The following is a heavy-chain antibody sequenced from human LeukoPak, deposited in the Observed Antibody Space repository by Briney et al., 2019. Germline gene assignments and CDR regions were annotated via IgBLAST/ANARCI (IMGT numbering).Heavy chain of an antibody. CDR2: ISATGGST. CDR3: AKGDSNAITYNWFDP. Sequence: GGSLRLSCAVSGFTFSSYAMSWVRQAPGKGLEWVSAISATGGSTYYAASVKGRFTVSRDNSRDRLYLQMNSLRAEDTAVYYCAKGDSNAITYNWFDPWGQGTLVTVSS. V-gene: IGHV3-23*01. J-gene: IGHJ5*02. CDR1: GFTFSSYA. D-gene: IGHD2-2*01.